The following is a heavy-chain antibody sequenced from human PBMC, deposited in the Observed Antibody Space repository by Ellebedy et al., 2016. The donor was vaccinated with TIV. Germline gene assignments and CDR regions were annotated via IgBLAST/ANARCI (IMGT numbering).Heavy chain of an antibody. V-gene: IGHV3-23*01. D-gene: IGHD6-19*01. CDR2: INGRGGTT. Sequence: GESLKISXAASGFTFSSYAMSWVRQAPGKGLEWVSTINGRGGTTNYAESVKGRFTTSRDNSNNTLFLQMNSLRANDTAVYFCAKDGGNAVAGRLDYWGQGTLVTVSS. CDR3: AKDGGNAVAGRLDY. CDR1: GFTFSSYA. J-gene: IGHJ4*02.